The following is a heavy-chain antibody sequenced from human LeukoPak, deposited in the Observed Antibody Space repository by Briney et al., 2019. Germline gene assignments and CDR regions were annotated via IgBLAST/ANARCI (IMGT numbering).Heavy chain of an antibody. CDR1: GGSFSGYY. CDR3: ARGPPRDRIDY. CDR2: INHSGST. J-gene: IGHJ4*02. V-gene: IGHV4-34*01. D-gene: IGHD1-14*01. Sequence: SETLSLTCAVYGGSFSGYYWSWIRQPPGKWLEWIGEINHSGSTNYNPSLKSRVTISVDTSKNQFSLKLSSVTAADTAVYYCARGPPRDRIDYWGRGTLVTVSS.